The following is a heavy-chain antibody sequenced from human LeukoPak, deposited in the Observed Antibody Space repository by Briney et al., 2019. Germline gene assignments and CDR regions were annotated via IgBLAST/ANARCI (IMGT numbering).Heavy chain of an antibody. CDR3: ARGRQDVNMILVVMAGVSYYLDV. D-gene: IGHD3-22*01. V-gene: IGHV4-34*01. J-gene: IGHJ6*03. CDR2: MSPSGSS. CDR1: GGSFSDYY. Sequence: PSETLSLTCAVYGGSFSDYYWTWIRQTPGKGLEWIGEMSPSGSSNYNPSLKSGVTISVDTSKNQFSLKLRSVTAADTAVYYCARGRQDVNMILVVMAGVSYYLDVWSKGTTVTVS.